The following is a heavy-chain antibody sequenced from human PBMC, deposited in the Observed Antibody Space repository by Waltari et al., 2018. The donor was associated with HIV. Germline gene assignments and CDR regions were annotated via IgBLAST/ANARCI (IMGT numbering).Heavy chain of an antibody. CDR1: GFTFSNYF. CDR3: VKDVGATYFDY. V-gene: IGHV3-30*18. J-gene: IGHJ4*02. Sequence: QVQLVESGGGVVQPGRSLRLSCAASGFTFSNYFMHWVRVGPGKGPEWLTFISYDGSSTYYADSVKGRFTIARDNSKNTLYLQMNSLRPEDTAVYYCVKDVGATYFDYWGQGTLVTVSS. CDR2: ISYDGSST. D-gene: IGHD1-26*01.